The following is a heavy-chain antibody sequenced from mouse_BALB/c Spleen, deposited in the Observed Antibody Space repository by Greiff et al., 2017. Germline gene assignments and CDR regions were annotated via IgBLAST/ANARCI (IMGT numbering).Heavy chain of an antibody. CDR2: IWAGGST. J-gene: IGHJ4*01. Sequence: VKLVESGPGLVAPSQSLSITCTVSGFSLTSYGVHWVRQPPGKGLEWLGVIWAGGSTNYNSALMSSLSISKDNSKSQVFLKMNSLQTYDTAMYYCARGGRYDAMDYWGQGTSVTVSS. V-gene: IGHV2-9*02. CDR1: GFSLTSYG. CDR3: ARGGRYDAMDY.